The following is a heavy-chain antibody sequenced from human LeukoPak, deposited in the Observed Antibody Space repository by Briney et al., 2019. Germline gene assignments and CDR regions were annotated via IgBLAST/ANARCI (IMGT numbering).Heavy chain of an antibody. CDR2: INHSGST. CDR1: GGSFSGCY. Sequence: PSETLSLTCAVYGGSFSGCYWSWIRQPPGKGLEWIGEINHSGSTNYNLSLKSRVTISVDTSKNQFSLKLSSVTAADTAVYYCARSVQRRHVEIWGQGTLVTVSS. CDR3: ARSVQRRHVEI. J-gene: IGHJ4*02. D-gene: IGHD3-10*01. V-gene: IGHV4-34*01.